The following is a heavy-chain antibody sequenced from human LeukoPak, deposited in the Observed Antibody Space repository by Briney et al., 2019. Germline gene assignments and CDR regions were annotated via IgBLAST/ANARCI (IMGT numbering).Heavy chain of an antibody. CDR2: ISAYNGNT. D-gene: IGHD6-6*01. CDR1: GYTFTSYG. V-gene: IGHV1-18*01. Sequence: ASVRVSCKASGYTFTSYGISWVRQAPGQGLEWMGWISAYNGNTNYAQKLQGRVTMTTDTSTSTAYMELRSLRSDDTAVYYCARPYSSSSPYYFDYWGQGTLVTVSS. CDR3: ARPYSSSSPYYFDY. J-gene: IGHJ4*02.